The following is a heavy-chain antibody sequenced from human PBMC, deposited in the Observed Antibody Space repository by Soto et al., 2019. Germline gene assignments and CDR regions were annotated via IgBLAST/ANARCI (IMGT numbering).Heavy chain of an antibody. Sequence: QVQLVESGGGVVQSGRSLRLSCEASGFIFSTYGMHWVRQAPGKGLEWVALIWDDGTNEHYADSVKGRFTISKDNSKNTLHLEMGGLRVEDKAVYYCARETKGGSFDIWGQGTMVTVSS. CDR1: GFIFSTYG. CDR3: ARETKGGSFDI. J-gene: IGHJ3*02. CDR2: IWDDGTNE. V-gene: IGHV3-33*01. D-gene: IGHD1-26*01.